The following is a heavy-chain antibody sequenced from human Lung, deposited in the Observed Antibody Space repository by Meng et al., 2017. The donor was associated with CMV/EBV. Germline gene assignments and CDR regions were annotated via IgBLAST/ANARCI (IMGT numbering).Heavy chain of an antibody. V-gene: IGHV3-30*02. CDR2: IRYDGSDK. CDR3: AKALSNYDSWSGCDH. D-gene: IGHD3-3*01. CDR1: GFNFGTFG. Sequence: GGSXRLXCAASGFNFGTFGMHWVRQAPGKGLEWVSFIRYDGSDKYYVDLVKGRFTVSRDNSRNTVFLQMSSLRDEDTAVYYCAKALSNYDSWSGCDHGGQGKXVTVSS. J-gene: IGHJ4*02.